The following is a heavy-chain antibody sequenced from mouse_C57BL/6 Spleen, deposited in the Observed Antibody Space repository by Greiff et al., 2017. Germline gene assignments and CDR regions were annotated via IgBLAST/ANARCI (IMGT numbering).Heavy chain of an antibody. CDR3: ARNADYGYYFDY. CDR1: GFTFSDYG. Sequence: DVKLVASGGGLVKPGGSLKLSCAASGFTFSDYGMHWVRQAPEKGLEWVAYVSSGSSTIYYADTVKGRFTISRDNAKNTLFLQMTSLRSEDTAMYYCARNADYGYYFDYWGQGTTLTVSS. CDR2: VSSGSSTI. V-gene: IGHV5-17*01. D-gene: IGHD2-4*01. J-gene: IGHJ2*01.